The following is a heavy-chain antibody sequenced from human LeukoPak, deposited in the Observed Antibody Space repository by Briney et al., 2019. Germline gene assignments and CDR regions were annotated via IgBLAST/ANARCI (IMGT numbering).Heavy chain of an antibody. D-gene: IGHD3-22*01. CDR3: ARVYDSSGFHFDY. Sequence: SETLSLTCTVSGVSISSGDYYWSWIRQPPGKGLEWIGYIYYSGSTYYNPSLKSRVTISVDTSKNQFSLKLSSVTAADTAVYYCARVYDSSGFHFDYWGQGTLVTVSS. J-gene: IGHJ4*02. V-gene: IGHV4-30-4*08. CDR2: IYYSGST. CDR1: GVSISSGDYY.